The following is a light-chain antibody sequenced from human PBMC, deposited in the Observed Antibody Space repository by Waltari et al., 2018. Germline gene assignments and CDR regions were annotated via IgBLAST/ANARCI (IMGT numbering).Light chain of an antibody. V-gene: IGLV3-1*01. Sequence: SLELTQPPSVSVSPRQTASITSSGGKLGNIYVHCYQNKAGQSPVLVIYQDAKRPSGIPERFSGSKAGNTATLTISETQAMDEADYYCQAWDSRDVVFGGGTKLTVL. CDR3: QAWDSRDVV. CDR1: KLGNIY. CDR2: QDA. J-gene: IGLJ2*01.